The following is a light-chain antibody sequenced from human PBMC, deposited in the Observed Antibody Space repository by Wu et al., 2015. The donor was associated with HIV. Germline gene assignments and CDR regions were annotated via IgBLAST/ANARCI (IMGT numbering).Light chain of an antibody. CDR3: QQYGDSPIT. V-gene: IGKV3-20*01. CDR2: GVS. CDR1: QSVSASS. Sequence: EIVLTQFPGTLSLTPGQRATLSCRSSQSVSASSVAWYRKMPGQSPRLLVYGVSQRATDIPDRFRGGGSGTEFTLNITRLESEDFALYYCQQYGDSPITFGQGTRL. J-gene: IGKJ5*01.